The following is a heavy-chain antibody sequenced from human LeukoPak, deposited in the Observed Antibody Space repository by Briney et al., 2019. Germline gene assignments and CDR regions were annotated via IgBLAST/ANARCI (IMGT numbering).Heavy chain of an antibody. CDR1: GFTFSSYG. V-gene: IGHV3-33*01. CDR2: IRYDGSNK. CDR3: ARDVIGYFDY. J-gene: IGHJ4*02. Sequence: PGRSLRLSCAASGFTFSSYGMHWVRQAPGKGLEWVAVIRYDGSNKYYADSVKGRFTISRDNSKNTLYLQTNSLRAEDTAVYYCARDVIGYFDYWGQGTLVTVSS. D-gene: IGHD2/OR15-2a*01.